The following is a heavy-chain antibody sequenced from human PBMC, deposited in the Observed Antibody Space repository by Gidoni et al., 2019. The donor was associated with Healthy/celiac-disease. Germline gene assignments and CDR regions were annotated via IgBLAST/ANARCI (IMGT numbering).Heavy chain of an antibody. CDR1: GGSISSGGYY. Sequence: QVQLQESGPGLVKPSQTLSLTCTVSGGSISSGGYYWSWIRQHPGKGLEWIGYIYYSGSTYYNPSLKSRVTISVDTSKNQFSLKLSSVTAADTAVYYCARGIVVVPAAIKSVWFDPWGQGTLVTVSS. CDR2: IYYSGST. CDR3: ARGIVVVPAAIKSVWFDP. J-gene: IGHJ5*02. V-gene: IGHV4-31*03. D-gene: IGHD2-2*01.